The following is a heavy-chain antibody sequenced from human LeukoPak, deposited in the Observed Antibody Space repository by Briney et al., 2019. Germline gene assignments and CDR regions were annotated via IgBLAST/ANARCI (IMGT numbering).Heavy chain of an antibody. J-gene: IGHJ3*01. CDR3: ARHSAIVGAADAFDF. D-gene: IGHD1-26*01. V-gene: IGHV3-66*04. CDR1: GFTVSHYW. Sequence: GGSLRLSCAASGFTVSHYWMSWVRQAPGKGLEWVSVIYNGGYTYYADSVKGRFTISRDNSKNTLYLQMNSLRAEDTAVYYCARHSAIVGAADAFDFWGQGTMVTVSS. CDR2: IYNGGYT.